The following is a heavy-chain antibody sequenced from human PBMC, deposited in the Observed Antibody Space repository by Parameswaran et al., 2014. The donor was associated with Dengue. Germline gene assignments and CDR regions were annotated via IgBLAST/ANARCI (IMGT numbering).Heavy chain of an antibody. CDR3: ARPHSSYNSGSYRGYRYYGMDV. D-gene: IGHD3-10*01. CDR2: ISHDGRTI. Sequence: VRQAPGKGAGWVAIISHDGRTIYYADSVKGRFSISRDNSKSTLHVQLNSLRAEDTAVYYCARPHSSYNSGSYRGYRYYGMDVWGQGTTVTVSS. V-gene: IGHV3-30*04. J-gene: IGHJ6*02.